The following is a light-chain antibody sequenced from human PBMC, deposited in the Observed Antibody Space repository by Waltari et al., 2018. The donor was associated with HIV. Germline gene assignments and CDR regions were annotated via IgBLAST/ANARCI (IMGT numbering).Light chain of an antibody. CDR2: DTS. J-gene: IGLJ2*01. CDR3: LLLYGGNRGV. V-gene: IGLV7-46*01. CDR1: AGAVTSSHY. Sequence: QIVVTQEPSVTVSPGGTVTLTCDSSAGAVTSSHYPYWFQQKPGQAPRTLIYDTSNKHSWTPARFSGSLLGGKAALTLSGAQPEDEADYYCLLLYGGNRGVFGGGTKLTVL.